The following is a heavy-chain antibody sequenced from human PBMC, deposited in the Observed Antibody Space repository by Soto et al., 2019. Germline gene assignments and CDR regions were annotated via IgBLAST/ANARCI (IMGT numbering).Heavy chain of an antibody. CDR3: ARALGILTGYYRP. J-gene: IGHJ5*02. D-gene: IGHD3-9*01. V-gene: IGHV4-30-4*01. CDR2: INYSGST. CDR1: GGSISSVDPY. Sequence: PSETLSLTCTVSGGSISSVDPYWRCVRQPPGKGLEWIGYINYSGSTYYNPSLKSRATISRDTSKNQFSLKLTSVTAADTAVYYCARALGILTGYYRPWGQGTLVTVSS.